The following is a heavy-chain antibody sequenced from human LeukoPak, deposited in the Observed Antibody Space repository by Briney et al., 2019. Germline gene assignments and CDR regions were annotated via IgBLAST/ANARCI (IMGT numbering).Heavy chain of an antibody. CDR2: IYYTGST. V-gene: IGHV4-59*01. D-gene: IGHD3-22*01. J-gene: IGHJ4*02. CDR3: ARWYYYDSSGAVDY. CDR1: GGSISSYY. Sequence: SETLSLTCTVSGGSISSYYWSWIRQPPGKGLEWIGYIYYTGSTNYNPSLKSRVTTSVDTSKNQFSLKLSSVTAADTAVYYCARWYYYDSSGAVDYWGQGTLVTVSS.